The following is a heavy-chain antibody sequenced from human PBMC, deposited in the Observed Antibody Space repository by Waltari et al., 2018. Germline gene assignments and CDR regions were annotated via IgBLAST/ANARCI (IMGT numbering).Heavy chain of an antibody. D-gene: IGHD2-21*01. Sequence: QVQLQESGPGLVKPSETLSITCTVSGGSISSYYWSWIRQPPGKGLEWIGYIYYSGSTNYNPSLKSRVTISVDTSKNQFSLKLSSVTAADTAVYYCARAYCGGDCYSGGGGDAFDIWGQGTMVTVSS. CDR3: ARAYCGGDCYSGGGGDAFDI. V-gene: IGHV4-59*01. CDR2: IYYSGST. CDR1: GGSISSYY. J-gene: IGHJ3*02.